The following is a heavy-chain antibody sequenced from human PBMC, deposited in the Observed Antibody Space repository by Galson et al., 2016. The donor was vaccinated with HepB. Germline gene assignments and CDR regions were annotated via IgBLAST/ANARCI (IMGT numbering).Heavy chain of an antibody. CDR3: VTGRGWLPDY. D-gene: IGHD5-24*01. CDR2: VHYTEGS. J-gene: IGHJ4*02. Sequence: GKGLEWIGNVHYTEGSIYNPSLKGRGSITMDSSKNQFSLSLRSVTSADTAVYYCVTGRGWLPDYWGQGIHVTVSS. V-gene: IGHV4-61*10.